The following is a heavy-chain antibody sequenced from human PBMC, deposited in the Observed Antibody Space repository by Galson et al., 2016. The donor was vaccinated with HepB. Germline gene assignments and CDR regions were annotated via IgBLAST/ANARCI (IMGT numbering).Heavy chain of an antibody. CDR1: GFTFSSYG. CDR2: ISADGSNY. CDR3: ARDNYYYGMDV. V-gene: IGHV3-30-3*01. J-gene: IGHJ6*02. Sequence: SLRLSCAASGFTFSSYGIHWVRQAPGKGLEWVAVISADGSNYYYADSVKGRFTISRDNSKNTLYLQMNSLRAEDTAVYYCARDNYYYGMDVWGQGTTVTVSS.